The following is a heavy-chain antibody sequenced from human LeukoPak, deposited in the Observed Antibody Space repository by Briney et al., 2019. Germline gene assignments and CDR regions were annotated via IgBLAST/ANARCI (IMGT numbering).Heavy chain of an antibody. CDR3: ADTNYYGSVRGAFDI. J-gene: IGHJ3*02. CDR2: ISSSGTTI. D-gene: IGHD3-10*01. Sequence: PGGSLRLSSLASGFTFSNYHMSWIRQAPGKGLEWISYISSSGTTIYYADSVKGRFTISRDNAKNSLYLQMNSLRAEDTAVYYCADTNYYGSVRGAFDIWGQGTAVTVSS. V-gene: IGHV3-11*04. CDR1: GFTFSNYH.